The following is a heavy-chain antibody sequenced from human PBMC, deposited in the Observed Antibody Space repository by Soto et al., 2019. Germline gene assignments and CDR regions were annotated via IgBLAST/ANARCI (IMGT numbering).Heavy chain of an antibody. CDR3: ARDPDIGMDDVFDI. CDR2: IWIDGSNK. D-gene: IGHD5-12*01. CDR1: GFNFSNHG. J-gene: IGHJ3*02. V-gene: IGHV3-33*01. Sequence: PGGSLRLSCAASGFNFSNHGIHWVRQAPGKGLEWVAVIWIDGSNKFYADSVKGRFTISRHNSKNTLYLQMNSLRAEDMAVNYCARDPDIGMDDVFDIWGQGTMVTVS.